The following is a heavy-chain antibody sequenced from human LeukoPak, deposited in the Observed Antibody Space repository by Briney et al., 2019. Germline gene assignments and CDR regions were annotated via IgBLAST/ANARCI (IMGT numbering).Heavy chain of an antibody. CDR2: INPNSGGT. CDR1: GYTFTGYY. CDR3: ATTIVGATRR. J-gene: IGHJ4*02. D-gene: IGHD1-26*01. V-gene: IGHV1-2*02. Sequence: ASVTVSCKASGYTFTGYYMHWVRQAPGQGLEWMGWINPNSGGTNYAQKFQGRVTMTRDTSISTAYMELSRLRSDDTAVYYCATTIVGATRRWGQGTLVTVSS.